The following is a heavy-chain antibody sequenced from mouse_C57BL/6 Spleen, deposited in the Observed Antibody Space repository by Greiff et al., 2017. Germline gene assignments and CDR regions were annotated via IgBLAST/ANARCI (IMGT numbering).Heavy chain of an antibody. J-gene: IGHJ2*01. D-gene: IGHD4-1*01. V-gene: IGHV1-26*01. CDR3: ARRANWYFDY. Sequence: EVQLQQSGPELVKPGASVKISCKASGYTFTDYYMNWVKQSHGKSLEWIGDINPNNGGTSYNQKFKGKATLTVDKSSSTAYMELRSLTSEDSAVYYCARRANWYFDYWGQGTTLTVSS. CDR2: INPNNGGT. CDR1: GYTFTDYY.